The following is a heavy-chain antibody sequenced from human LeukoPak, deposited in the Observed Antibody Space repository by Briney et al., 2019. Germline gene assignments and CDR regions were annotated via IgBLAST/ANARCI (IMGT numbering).Heavy chain of an antibody. CDR1: GGSISSGSYY. V-gene: IGHV4-61*02. D-gene: IGHD6-13*01. Sequence: SETLSLTCTVSGGSISSGSYYWSWIRQPAGKGLEWIGRIYTSGSTNYNPSLKSRVTISVDTSKNQFSLKLSSVTAADTAVYYCARADPRVAAAGVDYWGQGTLVTVSS. J-gene: IGHJ4*02. CDR2: IYTSGST. CDR3: ARADPRVAAAGVDY.